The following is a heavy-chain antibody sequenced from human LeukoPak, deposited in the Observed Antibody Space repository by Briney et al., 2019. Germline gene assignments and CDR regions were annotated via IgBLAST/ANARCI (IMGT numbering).Heavy chain of an antibody. Sequence: SETLSFTCAVYGGSFSGYYWSWIRQPPGKGREWIGEINHSGSTNYNPSLKSRVTISVDTSKNQFSLKLSSVTAADTAVYYCAREWRYCSSTSCPRNWFDPWGQGTLVTVSS. CDR2: INHSGST. J-gene: IGHJ5*02. D-gene: IGHD2-2*01. CDR1: GGSFSGYY. V-gene: IGHV4-34*01. CDR3: AREWRYCSSTSCPRNWFDP.